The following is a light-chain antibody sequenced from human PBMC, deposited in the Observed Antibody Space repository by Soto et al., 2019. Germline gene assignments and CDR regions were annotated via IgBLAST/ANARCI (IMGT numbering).Light chain of an antibody. CDR3: QKYDTSPYT. CDR1: QTVIKSY. J-gene: IGKJ2*01. CDR2: GAS. V-gene: IGKV3-20*01. Sequence: ESVLTQSPGTLSLSPGERATLSCRASQTVIKSYLAWYQRKPGQAPRLLIYGASNRATGIPDRFSGDGSGTDFTLTINRLEAEDSALYYCQKYDTSPYTFGQGTKLEIK.